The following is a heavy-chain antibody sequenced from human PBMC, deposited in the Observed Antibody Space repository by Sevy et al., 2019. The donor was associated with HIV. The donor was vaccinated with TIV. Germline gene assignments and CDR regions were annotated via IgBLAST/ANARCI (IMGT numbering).Heavy chain of an antibody. V-gene: IGHV3-23*01. D-gene: IGHD3-22*01. J-gene: IGHJ6*02. Sequence: GGSLRLSCAASGFTFSSYAMSWVRQAPGKGLEWVSAISGSGGSTYYADSVKGRFTISRDNSKHTLYLQMNSLRAEDTAVYYCAKASHYYDSSGYFTPGYYYYGMDVWGQGTTVTVSS. CDR2: ISGSGGST. CDR3: AKASHYYDSSGYFTPGYYYYGMDV. CDR1: GFTFSSYA.